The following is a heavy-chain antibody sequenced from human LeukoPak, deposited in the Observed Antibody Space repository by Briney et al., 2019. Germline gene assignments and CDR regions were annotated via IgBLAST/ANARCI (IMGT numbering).Heavy chain of an antibody. CDR3: AREAKGILGYCSGGSCYFDY. D-gene: IGHD2-15*01. V-gene: IGHV3-74*01. J-gene: IGHJ4*02. CDR1: GFAFSMYW. CDR2: INSDGSST. Sequence: GGSLRLSCAASGFAFSMYWMHWVRQAPGKGLVWVSRINSDGSSTSYADSVKGRFTISRDNAKNTLYLQMNSLRAEDTAVYYCAREAKGILGYCSGGSCYFDYWGQGTLVTVSS.